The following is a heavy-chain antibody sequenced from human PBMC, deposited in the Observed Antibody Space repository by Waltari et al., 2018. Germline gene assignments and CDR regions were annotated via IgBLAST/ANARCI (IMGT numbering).Heavy chain of an antibody. CDR3: ASDSDFWSGFYGRFDY. J-gene: IGHJ4*02. V-gene: IGHV4-38-2*02. CDR2: IYHSGST. CDR1: GYSISSGYY. Sequence: QVQLQESGPGLVKTSETLSLSCTVSGYSISSGYYWGWIRQPPGKGLEWIGSIYHSGSTYYNPSLKSRVTISVDTSKKQFSLKLSSVTAADTAVYYCASDSDFWSGFYGRFDYWGQGTLVTVSS. D-gene: IGHD3-3*01.